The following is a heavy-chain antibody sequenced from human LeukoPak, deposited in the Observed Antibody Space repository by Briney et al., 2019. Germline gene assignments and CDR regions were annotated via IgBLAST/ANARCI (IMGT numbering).Heavy chain of an antibody. CDR3: ARDEYDILTGYCP. D-gene: IGHD3-9*01. CDR2: VYHSGST. CDR1: GYSISSGYY. J-gene: IGHJ5*02. Sequence: PSETLSLICTVSGYSISSGYYWGWVRQPPGKGLEWIGTVYHSGSTYYNPSLRSRVTISVETSKNQFSLKVRSMTAADTAVYYCARDEYDILTGYCPWGQGTLVTVSS. V-gene: IGHV4-38-2*02.